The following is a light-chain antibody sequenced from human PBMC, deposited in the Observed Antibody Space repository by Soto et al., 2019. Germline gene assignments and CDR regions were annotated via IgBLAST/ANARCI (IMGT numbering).Light chain of an antibody. CDR3: QQYTDWPQA. V-gene: IGKV3-15*01. J-gene: IGKJ4*01. CDR1: QSINSK. CDR2: GAS. Sequence: VRTQSPATLSLSPGERATLSCRASQSINSKLVWYQQKPGQAPRFLIYGASTRATDIPARFRGSGSGTEFTLSIYSLQSEDFAVYYCQQYTDWPQAFGGSAKVDIK.